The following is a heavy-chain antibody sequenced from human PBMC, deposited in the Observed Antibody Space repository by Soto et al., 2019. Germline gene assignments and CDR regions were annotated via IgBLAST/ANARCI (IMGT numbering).Heavy chain of an antibody. D-gene: IGHD3-3*01. J-gene: IGHJ5*02. Sequence: SETLSLTCTVTGGSITSNSHYWGWIRQPPGKGLEWIGSIHHGGNRYYNLSLKGRVTISVDTSKNQLSLKLTSVTAADTAKFFCGRQTSDAFWSGRNMYNWFDLWGQGILVTVSS. CDR2: IHHGGNR. CDR3: GRQTSDAFWSGRNMYNWFDL. CDR1: GGSITSNSHY. V-gene: IGHV4-39*01.